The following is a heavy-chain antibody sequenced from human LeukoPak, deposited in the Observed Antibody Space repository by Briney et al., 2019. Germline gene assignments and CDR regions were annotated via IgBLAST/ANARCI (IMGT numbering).Heavy chain of an antibody. Sequence: GASVKVSCKASGYTFTRYYMHWVRQAPGQGLEWMGWINPNSGGTNYAQKIQSRVTMSRDTSISTAYMELSRLRSDDTAVYYCARERMYNWNVGLYYMDVWGKGTTVTVSS. CDR3: ARERMYNWNVGLYYMDV. CDR2: INPNSGGT. CDR1: GYTFTRYY. J-gene: IGHJ6*03. D-gene: IGHD1-1*01. V-gene: IGHV1-2*02.